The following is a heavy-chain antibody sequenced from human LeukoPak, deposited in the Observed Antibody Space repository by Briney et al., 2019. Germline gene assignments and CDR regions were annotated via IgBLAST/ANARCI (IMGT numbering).Heavy chain of an antibody. CDR1: GFTFNYYA. Sequence: GGSLRLSCAASGFTFNYYAMSCVRQAPGKGLEWVSSISDNEGRTYYTDSVKGRFTISRDNTKNTVYLQMHNLRADDTAVYFCARHDSFIPYWGQGALVTVSS. CDR2: ISDNEGRT. D-gene: IGHD5-18*01. J-gene: IGHJ4*02. CDR3: ARHDSFIPY. V-gene: IGHV3-23*01.